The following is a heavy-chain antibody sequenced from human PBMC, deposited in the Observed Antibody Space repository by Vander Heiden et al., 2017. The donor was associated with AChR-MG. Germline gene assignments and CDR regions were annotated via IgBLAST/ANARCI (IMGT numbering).Heavy chain of an antibody. J-gene: IGHJ4*02. CDR3: TRLGTTMVRGVIINDY. CDR1: GFTFSGSA. CDR2: IRSKANSYAT. V-gene: IGHV3-73*02. D-gene: IGHD3-10*01. Sequence: EVQLVESGGGLVQPGGSLKLSCAASGFTFSGSAMHWVRQASGKGLEWVGRIRSKANSYATAYAASVKGRFTISRDDSKNTAYLQMNSLKTEDTAVYYCTRLGTTMVRGVIINDYWGQGTLVTVSS.